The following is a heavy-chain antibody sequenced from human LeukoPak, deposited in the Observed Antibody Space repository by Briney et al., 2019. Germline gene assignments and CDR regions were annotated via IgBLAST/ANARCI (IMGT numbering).Heavy chain of an antibody. V-gene: IGHV1-46*01. Sequence: ASVKVSCKASGGTFSSYAISWVRQAPGQGLEWMGIINPSGGSTRYAQKFQGRVTMTRDTSTSTVYMELSSLRSEDTAVYYCARGWGVTGIRPPPPGYWGQGTLVTVSS. CDR2: INPSGGST. J-gene: IGHJ4*02. CDR3: ARGWGVTGIRPPPPGY. CDR1: GGTFSSYA. D-gene: IGHD2-21*02.